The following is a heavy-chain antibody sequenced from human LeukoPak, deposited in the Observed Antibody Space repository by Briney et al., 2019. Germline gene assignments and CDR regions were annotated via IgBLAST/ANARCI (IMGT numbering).Heavy chain of an antibody. D-gene: IGHD3-22*01. Sequence: SETLSLTCAVYSGSFSGYFWTWIRQPPGKGLEWIGEINHSGSTNYNPSLKSRVTISVDTSKNQFSLKLTSVTAADTAVYYCARRSKDSSGYYYFDYWGQGTLVTVSS. J-gene: IGHJ4*02. CDR2: INHSGST. V-gene: IGHV4-34*01. CDR1: SGSFSGYF. CDR3: ARRSKDSSGYYYFDY.